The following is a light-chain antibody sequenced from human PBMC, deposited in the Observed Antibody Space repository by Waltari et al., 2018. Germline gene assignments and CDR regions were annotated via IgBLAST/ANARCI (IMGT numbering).Light chain of an antibody. Sequence: DIQMTQSPSTLSASAGDRVTITCRASQSIGNWLAWYQQKPGKAPKLLIYKASILESGVPSRFSGRGSGTEFTLTISSLQPDDFATYYCQQYNSYSIIFGQGTKVEIK. J-gene: IGKJ1*01. V-gene: IGKV1-5*03. CDR3: QQYNSYSII. CDR1: QSIGNW. CDR2: KAS.